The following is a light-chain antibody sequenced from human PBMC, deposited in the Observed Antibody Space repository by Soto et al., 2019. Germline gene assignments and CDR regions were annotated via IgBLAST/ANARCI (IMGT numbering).Light chain of an antibody. Sequence: EIVLTQSPRTLSLSPGERAALSCRASQSVSSNLAWYQQKHGQAPRLLIYGASTRATGIPARFSGSGSGTEFTLTISRLEPEDFAVYYCHQYGRSPRTFGQGTKVDIK. CDR1: QSVSSN. V-gene: IGKV3-20*01. CDR2: GAS. CDR3: HQYGRSPRT. J-gene: IGKJ1*01.